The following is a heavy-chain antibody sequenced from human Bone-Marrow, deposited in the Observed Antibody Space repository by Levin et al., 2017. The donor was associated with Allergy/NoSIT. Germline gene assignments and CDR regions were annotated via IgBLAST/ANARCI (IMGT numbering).Heavy chain of an antibody. V-gene: IGHV1-69*06. CDR2: IIPIFGTA. CDR3: AIPYCSSTSCAFGFDP. Sequence: SVKVSCKASGGTFSSYAISWVRQAPGQGLEWMGGIIPIFGTANYAQKFQGRVTITADKSTSTAYMELSSLRSEDTAVYYCAIPYCSSTSCAFGFDPWGQGTLVTVSS. J-gene: IGHJ5*02. D-gene: IGHD2-2*01. CDR1: GGTFSSYA.